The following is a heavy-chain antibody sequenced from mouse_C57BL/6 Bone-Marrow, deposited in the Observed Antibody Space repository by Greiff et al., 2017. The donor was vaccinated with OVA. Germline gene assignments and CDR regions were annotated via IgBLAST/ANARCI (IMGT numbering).Heavy chain of an antibody. Sequence: QVQLKQPGAELVRPGSSVKLSCKASGYTFTSYWMDWVKQRPGQGLEWIGNIYPSDSETHYNQKFKDKATLTVDKSSSTAYMQLSSLTSEDSAVYYCAREGGYYGSSPWYFDVWGTGTTVTVSS. CDR1: GYTFTSYW. CDR3: AREGGYYGSSPWYFDV. J-gene: IGHJ1*03. CDR2: IYPSDSET. D-gene: IGHD1-1*01. V-gene: IGHV1-61*01.